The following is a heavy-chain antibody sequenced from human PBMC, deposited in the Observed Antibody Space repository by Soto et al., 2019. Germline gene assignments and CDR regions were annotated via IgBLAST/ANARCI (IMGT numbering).Heavy chain of an antibody. D-gene: IGHD6-19*01. CDR1: GGTFSSYW. V-gene: IGHV3-7*03. Sequence: SCKASGGTFSSYWMSWVRQAPGKGLEWVAHTRQDGGQEYYVDSVKGRFTISRDNAKNSLYLQMNSLRVEGTAVYYCARYPNPTVAGLPFDLWGQGTLVTVSS. CDR2: TRQDGGQE. CDR3: ARYPNPTVAGLPFDL. J-gene: IGHJ4*02.